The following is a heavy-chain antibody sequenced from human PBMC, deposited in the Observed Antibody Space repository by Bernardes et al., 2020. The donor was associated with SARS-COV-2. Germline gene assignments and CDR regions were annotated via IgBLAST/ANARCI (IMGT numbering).Heavy chain of an antibody. Sequence: SETLSLTCIVSGGSISSRNYYWGWIRQPPGKGLEWIGSIYYNGSTYYNPSLKSRVTISVDTSKNHFSLKLSSVTAADTAVYYCARSPPSIRYHIDYWGQGTLVTVYS. J-gene: IGHJ4*02. CDR3: ARSPPSIRYHIDY. D-gene: IGHD3-3*02. V-gene: IGHV4-39*02. CDR1: GGSISSRNYY. CDR2: IYYNGST.